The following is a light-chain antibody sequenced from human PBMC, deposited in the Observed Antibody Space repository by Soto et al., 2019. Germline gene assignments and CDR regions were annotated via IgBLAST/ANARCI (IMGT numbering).Light chain of an antibody. V-gene: IGKV1-8*01. Sequence: AIRMTQSPSSLSASTGDRVTITCRASQGISSYLAWYQQKPGKAPKLLIYAASTLQSGVPSRFSGSGSGTEFTLTISCLQSEDFATYYCQQYYSYPQTFGQGTKVEIK. CDR1: QGISSY. CDR2: AAS. J-gene: IGKJ1*01. CDR3: QQYYSYPQT.